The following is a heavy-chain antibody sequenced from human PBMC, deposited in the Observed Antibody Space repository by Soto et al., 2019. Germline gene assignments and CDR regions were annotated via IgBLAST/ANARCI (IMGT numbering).Heavy chain of an antibody. V-gene: IGHV3-48*02. CDR3: ARENYGDYLNWFDP. D-gene: IGHD4-17*01. CDR2: ISSSSSSTI. Sequence: PGGSLRLSCAASGFPFSSYSMNWVRQAPGKGLEWVSYISSSSSSTIYYADSVKGRFTISRDNAKNSLYLQMNSLRDEDTAVYYCARENYGDYLNWFDPWGQGTLVTVSS. CDR1: GFPFSSYS. J-gene: IGHJ5*02.